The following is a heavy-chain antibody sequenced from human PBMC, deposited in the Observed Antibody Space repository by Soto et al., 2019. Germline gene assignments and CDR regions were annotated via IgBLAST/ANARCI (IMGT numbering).Heavy chain of an antibody. CDR3: VRDGSKSLRDWFDP. CDR2: VYATGTT. V-gene: IGHV4-4*07. Sequence: PSETLSLTCNFSCGSIIKFYWAWIRKTAGNGLEWMGRVYATGTTDYNPSLRSRVAMSVDISKKTFSLRLRSVTGADSGVYYCVRDGSKSLRDWFDPWGQGILVTAPQ. J-gene: IGHJ5*02. CDR1: CGSIIKFY.